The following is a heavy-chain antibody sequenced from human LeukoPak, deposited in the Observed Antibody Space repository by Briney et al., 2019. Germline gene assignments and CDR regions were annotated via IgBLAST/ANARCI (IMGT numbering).Heavy chain of an antibody. Sequence: GSLRLSCAASGFTFSDYYMSWIRQPPGKGLEWIGSIYYSGNTYYNASLKSQVSISIDTSKNQFSLKLTSVTAADTAVYYCARQTGLGLFMLPGGQGTLVTVSS. D-gene: IGHD3/OR15-3a*01. CDR1: GFTFSDYY. J-gene: IGHJ4*02. CDR2: IYYSGNT. CDR3: ARQTGLGLFMLP. V-gene: IGHV4-39*01.